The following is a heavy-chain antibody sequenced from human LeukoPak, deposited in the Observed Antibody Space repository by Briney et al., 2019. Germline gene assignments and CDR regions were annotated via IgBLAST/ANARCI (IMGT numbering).Heavy chain of an antibody. CDR1: GGTFSSYA. V-gene: IGHV1-69*06. J-gene: IGHJ6*04. CDR3: ARDLATMVRGVKIYGMDV. D-gene: IGHD3-10*01. Sequence: ASVKVSCKASGGTFSSYAISWVRQAPGQGLKWLGGIIPIFGTANYAQKFQGRVTITADKSTSTAYMELSSLRSEDTAVYYCARDLATMVRGVKIYGMDVWGKGTTVTVSS. CDR2: IIPIFGTA.